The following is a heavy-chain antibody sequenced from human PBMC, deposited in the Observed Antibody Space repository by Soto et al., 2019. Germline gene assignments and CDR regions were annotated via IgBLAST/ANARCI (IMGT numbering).Heavy chain of an antibody. CDR2: ISYHGSDK. J-gene: IGHJ4*02. D-gene: IGHD4-17*01. CDR1: GFTFSNYG. CDR3: AKDHLTTTVTTVGY. Sequence: QVQLVESGGGVVQPGRSLRLSCAASGFTFSNYGMHWVRRAPGKGLEWVAVISYHGSDKYYADSVKGRFTISRDNSKNTLYLQMDSLRAEDTAVYYCAKDHLTTTVTTVGYWGQGTLVTVSS. V-gene: IGHV3-30*18.